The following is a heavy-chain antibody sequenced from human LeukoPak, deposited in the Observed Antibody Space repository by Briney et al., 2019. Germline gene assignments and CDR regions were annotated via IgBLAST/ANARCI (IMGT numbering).Heavy chain of an antibody. Sequence: SVKVSCKASGGTFSSYAISWVRQAPGQGLEWMGRIIPILGIANYAQKFQGRVTITADKSTSTAYMELSSLRSEDTAVCYCATDYYDSSGYFDYWGQGTLVTVSS. CDR2: IIPILGIA. CDR3: ATDYYDSSGYFDY. J-gene: IGHJ4*02. V-gene: IGHV1-69*04. CDR1: GGTFSSYA. D-gene: IGHD3-22*01.